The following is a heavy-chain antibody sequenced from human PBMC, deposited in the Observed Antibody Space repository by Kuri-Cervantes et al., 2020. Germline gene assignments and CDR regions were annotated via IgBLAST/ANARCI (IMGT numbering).Heavy chain of an antibody. CDR1: GGSISSGGHW. Sequence: TLSLTCTVSGGSISSGGHWWNWIRQPPGKALEWLALIDWDDDKYYSTSLKTRLTISKDTSKNQVVLTMTNMDPVDTATYYCARGNYYDSSGYPDYWGQGTLVTVSS. CDR2: IDWDDDK. V-gene: IGHV2-70*01. CDR3: ARGNYYDSSGYPDY. D-gene: IGHD3-22*01. J-gene: IGHJ4*02.